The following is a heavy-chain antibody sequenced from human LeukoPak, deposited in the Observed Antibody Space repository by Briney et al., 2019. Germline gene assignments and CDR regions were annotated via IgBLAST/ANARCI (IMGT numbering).Heavy chain of an antibody. Sequence: GGSLRLSCTASGFTFSDYGMHWVRQPPGKGLEWVAIIWYDGSNKKYEDSVKGRFTISRDNSKNTLYLQMNSLRAEDTAVYYCAKDGAHSSGWYELDYWGQGTLVTVSS. CDR1: GFTFSDYG. V-gene: IGHV3-33*06. CDR3: AKDGAHSSGWYELDY. J-gene: IGHJ4*02. CDR2: IWYDGSNK. D-gene: IGHD6-19*01.